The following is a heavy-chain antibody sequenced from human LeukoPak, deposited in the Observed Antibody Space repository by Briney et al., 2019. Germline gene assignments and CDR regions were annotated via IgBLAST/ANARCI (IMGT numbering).Heavy chain of an antibody. V-gene: IGHV3-20*04. Sequence: SGGSLRLSCVASGFTFDDYGMSWVRQAPGKGLEWVSGINWNGGSTGYADSVKGRFTISRDNAKNSLYLQMNSLRAEDTALYYCARERPPYYDFWSGYGNWFDPWGQGTLVTVSS. CDR2: INWNGGST. J-gene: IGHJ5*02. CDR1: GFTFDDYG. D-gene: IGHD3-3*01. CDR3: ARERPPYYDFWSGYGNWFDP.